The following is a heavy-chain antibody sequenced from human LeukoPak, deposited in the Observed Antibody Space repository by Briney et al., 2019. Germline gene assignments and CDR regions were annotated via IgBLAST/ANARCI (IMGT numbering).Heavy chain of an antibody. D-gene: IGHD2-2*01. CDR3: AKGDPAFDAFDI. J-gene: IGHJ3*02. V-gene: IGHV3-23*01. Sequence: GGSLRLSCAASGFTFSNFWMSWVRQAPGKGLEWVSTISDNGGRTYNADSVKGKFSISRDNSKNTLYLHMSDQRAEDTAIYYCAKGDPAFDAFDIWVQGTMVTVSS. CDR2: ISDNGGRT. CDR1: GFTFSNFW.